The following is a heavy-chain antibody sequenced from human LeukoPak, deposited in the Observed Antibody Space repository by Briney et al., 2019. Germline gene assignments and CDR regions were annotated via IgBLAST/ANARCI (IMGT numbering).Heavy chain of an antibody. CDR2: IYRSGST. D-gene: IGHD2-2*01. CDR3: ARVDSTVGFGMDV. J-gene: IGHJ6*02. CDR1: VDSISGGGYS. Sequence: PSETLSLTCAVSVDSISGGGYSWSSIRQQPGEGLGWIGYIYRSGSTYYNPSLKSRATLSVDRSKHRFSMKLASVLGADTAVYFCARVDSTVGFGMDVWGQGTTVTVSS. V-gene: IGHV4-30-2*01.